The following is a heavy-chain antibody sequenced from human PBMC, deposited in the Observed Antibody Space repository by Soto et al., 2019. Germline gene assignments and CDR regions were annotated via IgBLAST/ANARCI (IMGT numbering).Heavy chain of an antibody. V-gene: IGHV1-69*01. D-gene: IGHD4-17*01. CDR2: ITPVFGTA. CDR1: ADTFNSYS. Sequence: QVQLVQSGAEVKKPGSSVKVSCKASADTFNSYSLSWLRQAPGQRLEWMGGITPVFGTADYAQSFEDRLTITADDSPSTVYMELSSLRSDDTAVYSCARSLEGTTVTNWFDPWGQGALVTVSS. J-gene: IGHJ5*02. CDR3: ARSLEGTTVTNWFDP.